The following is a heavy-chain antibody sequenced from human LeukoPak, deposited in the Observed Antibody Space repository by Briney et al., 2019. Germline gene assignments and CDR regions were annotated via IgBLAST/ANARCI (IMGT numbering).Heavy chain of an antibody. CDR2: INWNGGST. CDR1: GFTFDDYG. J-gene: IGHJ4*02. V-gene: IGHV3-20*04. Sequence: PGGSPRLSCAASGFTFDDYGMSWVRQAPGKGLEWVSGINWNGGSTGYADSVKGRFTISRDNAKNSLYLQMNSLRAEDTALYYCARAYSSSSFFDYWGQGTLVTVSS. D-gene: IGHD6-6*01. CDR3: ARAYSSSSFFDY.